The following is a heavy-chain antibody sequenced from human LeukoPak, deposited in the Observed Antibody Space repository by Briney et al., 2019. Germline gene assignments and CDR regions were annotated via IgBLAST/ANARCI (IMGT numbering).Heavy chain of an antibody. CDR1: GYTFTSYG. V-gene: IGHV1-69*04. Sequence: GASVKVSCKASGYTFTSYGISWVRQAPGQGLEWMGRIIPILGIANYAQKFQGRVTITADKSTSTAYMELSSLRSEDTAVYYCARSPGIAAAGTWFDYWGQGTLVTVSS. D-gene: IGHD6-13*01. J-gene: IGHJ4*02. CDR2: IIPILGIA. CDR3: ARSPGIAAAGTWFDY.